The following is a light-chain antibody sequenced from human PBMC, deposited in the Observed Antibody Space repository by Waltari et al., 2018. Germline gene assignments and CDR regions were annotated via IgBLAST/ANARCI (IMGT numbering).Light chain of an antibody. J-gene: IGKJ4*01. CDR1: QSVSSRS. CDR3: QQYGSSPPVT. Sequence: ELVLTPSPGTLSLSPGEGATLSCRASQSVSSRSFAWYQQSPGQAPRLLIYGASSRAIGIPDRFSGSGSGTDFTLTIRRLEPEDFAVYYCQQYGSSPPVTFGGGTKVEIK. V-gene: IGKV3-20*01. CDR2: GAS.